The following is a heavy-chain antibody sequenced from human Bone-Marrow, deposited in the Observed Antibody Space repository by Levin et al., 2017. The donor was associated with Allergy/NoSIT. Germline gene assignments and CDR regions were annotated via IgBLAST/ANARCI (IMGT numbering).Heavy chain of an antibody. J-gene: IGHJ4*02. CDR3: ARVVPAALSGDDY. CDR1: GGSVSSGRLY. D-gene: IGHD2-2*01. Sequence: SQTLSLTCAVSGGSVSSGRLYWSWIRQPPGKGLEWIGNIYSSGGTNYNPSLKSRVTMSLDTSKNQFSLRLKSVTAADTAVYYCARVVPAALSGDDYWGQGTLVTVSS. CDR2: IYSSGGT. V-gene: IGHV4-61*01.